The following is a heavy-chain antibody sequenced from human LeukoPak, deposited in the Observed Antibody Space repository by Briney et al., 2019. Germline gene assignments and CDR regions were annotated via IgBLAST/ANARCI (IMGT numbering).Heavy chain of an antibody. D-gene: IGHD5-12*01. V-gene: IGHV4-39*07. Sequence: SETLSLTCTVSGGSIRSSSYYWGWIRQPPGKGLEWIGSIYYSGSTYYNPSLKSRVTISVDTSKNQFSLKLSSVTAADTAVYYCARDGGYSGYKVYFDYWGQGTLVTVSS. CDR2: IYYSGST. CDR1: GGSIRSSSYY. J-gene: IGHJ4*02. CDR3: ARDGGYSGYKVYFDY.